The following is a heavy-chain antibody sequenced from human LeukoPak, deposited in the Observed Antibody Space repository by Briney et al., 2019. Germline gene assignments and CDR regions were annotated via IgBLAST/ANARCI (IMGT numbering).Heavy chain of an antibody. CDR3: AKDRSSSWYWFAFDI. V-gene: IGHV3-23*01. Sequence: GGSLRLSCAASGFTFSSYGMSWVRQAPGKGLEWVSAISGSGGSTYYADSVKGRFTISRDNSKNTLYLQMNSLRAEDTAVYYCAKDRSSSWYWFAFDIWGQGTMVTVSS. CDR2: ISGSGGST. D-gene: IGHD6-13*01. CDR1: GFTFSSYG. J-gene: IGHJ3*02.